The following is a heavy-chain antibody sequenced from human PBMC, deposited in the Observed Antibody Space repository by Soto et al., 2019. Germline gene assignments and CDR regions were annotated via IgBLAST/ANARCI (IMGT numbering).Heavy chain of an antibody. CDR3: ARDFSSDVLRFLEWLPSYGMDV. J-gene: IGHJ6*02. Sequence: GASVKVSCKASGYTFTGYYMHWVRQAPGQGLEWMGWINPNSGGTNYAQKFQGWVTMTRDMSISTAYMGLSRLRSDDTAVYYCARDFSSDVLRFLEWLPSYGMDVWGQGTTVTVSS. CDR1: GYTFTGYY. V-gene: IGHV1-2*04. CDR2: INPNSGGT. D-gene: IGHD3-3*01.